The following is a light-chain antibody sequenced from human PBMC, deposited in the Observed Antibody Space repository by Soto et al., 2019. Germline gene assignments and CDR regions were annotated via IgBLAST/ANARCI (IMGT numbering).Light chain of an antibody. CDR1: QSLLHSNGYNF. CDR2: LGS. CDR3: VQTLQTPLLT. V-gene: IGKV2-28*01. J-gene: IGKJ3*01. Sequence: DIVLTQSPLSLPVTPGEPASISCRSSQSLLHSNGYNFLDWYLQKPGQSPHLLIYLGSYRASGVPDRFSGSGSGTDFTLKISRVEAEYVGVYYCVQTLQTPLLTFGPGTTVDIK.